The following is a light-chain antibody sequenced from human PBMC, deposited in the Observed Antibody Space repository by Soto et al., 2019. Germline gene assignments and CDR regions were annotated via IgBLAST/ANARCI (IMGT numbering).Light chain of an antibody. CDR3: ATWDDSLSGVV. Sequence: QSVLTQPPSASGTPGQRVTISCSGSSSNIGSNYAYWYQQLPGTAPKLLIYRNNQRPSGVPDRFSGSKSGTSASLAISGLRSEDEGDYYCATWDDSLSGVVLGGGTKLTVL. J-gene: IGLJ2*01. V-gene: IGLV1-47*01. CDR2: RNN. CDR1: SSNIGSNY.